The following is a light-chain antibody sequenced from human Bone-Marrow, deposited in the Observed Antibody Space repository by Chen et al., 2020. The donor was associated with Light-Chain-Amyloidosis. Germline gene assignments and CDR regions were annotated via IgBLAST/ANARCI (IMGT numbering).Light chain of an antibody. CDR2: EDD. Sequence: FMLTQPHSVSESPGKTVTISCCGSGGSVASKNMQWDQQRPGSAPTIVIYEDDKRASGVPDRFSGSIDRSSHSASLTIFGLATEDEADYYCQSYDVNSWVFGGGTRLTVL. J-gene: IGLJ3*02. V-gene: IGLV6-57*02. CDR1: GGSVASKN. CDR3: QSYDVNSWV.